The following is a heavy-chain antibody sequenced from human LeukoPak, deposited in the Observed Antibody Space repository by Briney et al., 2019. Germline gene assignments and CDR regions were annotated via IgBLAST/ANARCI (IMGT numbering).Heavy chain of an antibody. V-gene: IGHV3-23*01. CDR2: ISGSGGST. D-gene: IGHD3-10*01. Sequence: GGSLRLSCAASGFTFSSYAMSWVRQAPGKGLEWVSAISGSGGSTYYADSVKGRFTISRDNSKNTLYLQMNSLRAEDTAVYYCTTSRPTVVRGKTFSFSYSYYMDVWGKGTTVTISS. J-gene: IGHJ6*03. CDR1: GFTFSSYA. CDR3: TTSRPTVVRGKTFSFSYSYYMDV.